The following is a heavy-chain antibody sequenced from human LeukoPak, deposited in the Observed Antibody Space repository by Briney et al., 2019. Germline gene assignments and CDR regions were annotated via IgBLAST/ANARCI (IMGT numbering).Heavy chain of an antibody. J-gene: IGHJ4*02. Sequence: PSQTLSLTCTVSGGSFSSGDYSWSWVRQPPGKGLEWIGWIFGSGSSNYNPSLKSRLTISVDTSKNQFSLRLSSVTAADTAVYYCARGSYGDDYWGQGTLVTVSS. CDR2: IFGSGSS. CDR3: ARGSYGDDY. V-gene: IGHV4-61*08. D-gene: IGHD4-17*01. CDR1: GGSFSSGDYS.